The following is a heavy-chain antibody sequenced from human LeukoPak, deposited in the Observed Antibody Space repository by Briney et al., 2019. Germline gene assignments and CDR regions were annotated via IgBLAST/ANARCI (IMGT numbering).Heavy chain of an antibody. J-gene: IGHJ3*02. CDR1: GAFISSYY. CDR3: ARERFGDLSDAFDI. V-gene: IGHV4-59*01. CDR2: IYYSGST. D-gene: IGHD3-16*02. Sequence: TPSETLSLTCTVSGAFISSYYWSWIRHPRGKGMGWGGYIYYSGSTNYNPSLKSRVNISVDSANNQFSLTLSSVTGASTAVYYSARERFGDLSDAFDIWGQGTMVTVSS.